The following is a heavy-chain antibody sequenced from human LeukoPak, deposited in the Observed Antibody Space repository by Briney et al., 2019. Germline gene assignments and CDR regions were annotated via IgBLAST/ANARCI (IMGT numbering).Heavy chain of an antibody. Sequence: GGSLRLSCAASGVTFSSYAMRWVRQAPGKGLEWVSAISGSGGSTYYADSVKGRFTISRDNSKNTLYLQMNSLRAEDTAVYYCAKAPGYCSSTSCYFSSDFDYWGQGTLVTVSS. CDR2: ISGSGGST. J-gene: IGHJ4*02. V-gene: IGHV3-23*01. D-gene: IGHD2-2*01. CDR3: AKAPGYCSSTSCYFSSDFDY. CDR1: GVTFSSYA.